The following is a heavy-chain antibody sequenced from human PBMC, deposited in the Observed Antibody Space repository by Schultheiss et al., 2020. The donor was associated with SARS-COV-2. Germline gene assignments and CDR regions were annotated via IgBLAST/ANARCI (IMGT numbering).Heavy chain of an antibody. CDR3: ARDFRGYSYGFSVDY. D-gene: IGHD5-18*01. CDR1: GFTFSSYG. J-gene: IGHJ4*02. V-gene: IGHV3-33*08. Sequence: GESLKISCAASGFTFSSYGMHWVRQAPGKGLEWVAVIWYDGSNKYYADSVKGRFTISRDNSKNTLYLQMNSLRAEDTAVYYCARDFRGYSYGFSVDYWGQGTLVTVSS. CDR2: IWYDGSNK.